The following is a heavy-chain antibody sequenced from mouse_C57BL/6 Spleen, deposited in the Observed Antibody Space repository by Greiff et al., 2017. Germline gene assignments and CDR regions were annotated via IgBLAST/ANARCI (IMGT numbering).Heavy chain of an antibody. CDR2: IDPEDGET. D-gene: IGHD1-1*01. V-gene: IGHV14-2*01. Sequence: EVNVVESGAELVKPGASVKLSCTASGFNIKDYYMHWVKQRTEQGLEWIGRIDPEDGETKYAPKFQGKATITADTSSNTAYLQLSSLTSEDTAVYYCAREGTTGDYYAMDYWGQGTSVTVSS. CDR1: GFNIKDYY. J-gene: IGHJ4*01. CDR3: AREGTTGDYYAMDY.